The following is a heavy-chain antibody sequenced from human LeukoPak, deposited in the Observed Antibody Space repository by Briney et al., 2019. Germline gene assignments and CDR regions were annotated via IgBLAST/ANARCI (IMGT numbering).Heavy chain of an antibody. J-gene: IGHJ4*02. CDR2: IRSTNSYT. Sequence: GASLRLSCEASGFTLSVYYMSWFRQAQRTGLKRIGYIRSTNSYTTYADSVRGRFTISRDNAKSLLFLQMNNLRAEDTAVYYCARKLGGSQCGGDCFFDHWGQGTLVVVSS. V-gene: IGHV3-11*03. CDR1: GFTLSVYY. CDR3: ARKLGGSQCGGDCFFDH. D-gene: IGHD2-21*02.